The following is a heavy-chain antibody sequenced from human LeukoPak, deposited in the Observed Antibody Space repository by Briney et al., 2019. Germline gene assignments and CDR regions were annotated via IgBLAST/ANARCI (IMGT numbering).Heavy chain of an antibody. V-gene: IGHV3-64*01. Sequence: GGSLRLSRAASGLTFSRHAMHWVRQAPGKGLEYVSAITNDGGNTYYANSVEGRFTISRDNSKNTVSLLMGSLTAEDTAVYYCARGGYYAASDCWGQGTLVTVSS. CDR2: ITNDGGNT. J-gene: IGHJ4*02. CDR3: ARGGYYAASDC. CDR1: GLTFSRHA. D-gene: IGHD1-26*01.